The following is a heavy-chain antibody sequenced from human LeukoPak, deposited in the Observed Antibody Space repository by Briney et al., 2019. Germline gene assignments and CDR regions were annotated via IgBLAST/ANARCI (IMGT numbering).Heavy chain of an antibody. D-gene: IGHD5-12*01. Sequence: GGSLRLSCAASGFTFSSYVMHWVRQAPGKGLEWVAVISHDGSNKYYADSVKGRFTISRDNSKNTLSLQMNSLRAEDTAVYYCARGYSDYGSWFDPWGQGTLVTVSS. CDR2: ISHDGSNK. J-gene: IGHJ5*02. CDR1: GFTFSSYV. CDR3: ARGYSDYGSWFDP. V-gene: IGHV3-30*03.